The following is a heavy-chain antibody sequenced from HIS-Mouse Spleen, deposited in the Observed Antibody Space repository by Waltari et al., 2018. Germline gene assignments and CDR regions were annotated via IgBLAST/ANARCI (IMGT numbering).Heavy chain of an antibody. CDR3: AKDWRSSSSVDY. CDR2: ISYDGSNK. Sequence: QVQLVESGGGVVQPGRSLRLSCAASGFTFSSYGMHWSRQAPGKGLEWVAVISYDGSNKYYADSVKGRFTISRDNSKNTLYLQMNSLRAEDTAVYYCAKDWRSSSSVDYWGQGTLVTVSS. J-gene: IGHJ4*02. CDR1: GFTFSSYG. D-gene: IGHD6-6*01. V-gene: IGHV3-30*18.